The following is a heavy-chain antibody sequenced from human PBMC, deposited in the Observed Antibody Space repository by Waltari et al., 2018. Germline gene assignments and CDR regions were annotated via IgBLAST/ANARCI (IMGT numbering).Heavy chain of an antibody. V-gene: IGHV3-48*01. CDR1: GFTFSSYS. J-gene: IGHJ5*02. CDR2: ISSSSSTI. CDR3: ARDLYSNYVRDNWFDP. Sequence: EVQLVESGGGLVQPGGSLRLPCAASGFTFSSYSMNWVRQAPGKGLEWVSYISSSSSTIYYADSVKGRFTISRDNAKNSLYLQMNSLRAEDTAVYYCARDLYSNYVRDNWFDPWGQGTLVTVSS. D-gene: IGHD4-4*01.